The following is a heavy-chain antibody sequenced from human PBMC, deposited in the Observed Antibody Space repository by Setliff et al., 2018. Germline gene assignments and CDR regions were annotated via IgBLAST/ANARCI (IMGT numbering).Heavy chain of an antibody. V-gene: IGHV1-69*08. CDR1: GGTFGSYT. D-gene: IGHD3-16*02. Sequence: SVKVSCKASGGTFGSYTISWVRQAPGQGLEFLGRIILIFGTTNYAQKFQDRVTIGADKSTSTAYMELSSLRSEDTAVYYCARETVTFGGIIVRGYFDVWGQGTMVTVSS. J-gene: IGHJ3*01. CDR3: ARETVTFGGIIVRGYFDV. CDR2: IILIFGTT.